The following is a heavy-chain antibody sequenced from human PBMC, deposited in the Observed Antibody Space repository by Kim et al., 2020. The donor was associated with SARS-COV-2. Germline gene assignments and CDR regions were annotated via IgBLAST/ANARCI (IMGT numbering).Heavy chain of an antibody. D-gene: IGHD6-13*01. V-gene: IGHV4-39*01. J-gene: IGHJ5*02. Sequence: SETLSLTCTVSGGSISSSSYYWGWIRQPPGKGLEWIGSIYYSGSTYYNPSLKSRVTISVDTSKNQFSLKLSSVTAADTAVYYCASRDRSWYNWFDPWGQGTLVTVSS. CDR2: IYYSGST. CDR1: GGSISSSSYY. CDR3: ASRDRSWYNWFDP.